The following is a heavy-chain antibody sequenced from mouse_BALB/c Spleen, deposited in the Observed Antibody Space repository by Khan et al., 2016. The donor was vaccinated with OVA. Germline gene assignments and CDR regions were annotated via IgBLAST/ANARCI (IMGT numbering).Heavy chain of an antibody. J-gene: IGHJ3*01. Sequence: VQLQESGAELVKPGASVKLSCKTSGYTFTNYWIQWVKQRPGQGLGWIGEIFPGTGTTYFNEDFKGKATLTIDTSSATAYMQLSSLTSEDSAVXFCARGYFGNYEFAYWGQGTLVTVSA. CDR3: ARGYFGNYEFAY. V-gene: IGHV1S132*01. D-gene: IGHD2-1*01. CDR1: GYTFTNYW. CDR2: IFPGTGTT.